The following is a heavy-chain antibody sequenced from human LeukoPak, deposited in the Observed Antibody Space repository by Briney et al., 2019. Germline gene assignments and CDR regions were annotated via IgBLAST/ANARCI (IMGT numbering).Heavy chain of an antibody. CDR3: ASYSSSSLYYYYGMDV. CDR1: GYTFSSYD. J-gene: IGHJ6*02. D-gene: IGHD6-6*01. V-gene: IGHV1-8*01. CDR2: MNPNSGNT. Sequence: ASVKVSCKASGYTFSSYDINWVRQAAGQGLEWMGWMNPNSGNTGYAQKFQDRVTMTRNTSISTAYMELSSLRSEDTAVYYCASYSSSSLYYYYGMDVWGQGTTVTVSS.